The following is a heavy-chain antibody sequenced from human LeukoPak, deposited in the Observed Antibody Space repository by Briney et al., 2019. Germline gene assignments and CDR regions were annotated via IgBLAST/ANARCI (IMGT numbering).Heavy chain of an antibody. CDR3: ARDRNYYDSSGYLYYFDY. Sequence: SETLSLTCAVYGGSFSGYYWSWIRQPPGKGLEWIGEINHSGSTNYNPSLKSRVTISVDTSKNQFSLKLSSVTAADTAVYYCARDRNYYDSSGYLYYFDYWGQGTLATVSS. CDR1: GGSFSGYY. J-gene: IGHJ4*02. V-gene: IGHV4-34*01. CDR2: INHSGST. D-gene: IGHD3-22*01.